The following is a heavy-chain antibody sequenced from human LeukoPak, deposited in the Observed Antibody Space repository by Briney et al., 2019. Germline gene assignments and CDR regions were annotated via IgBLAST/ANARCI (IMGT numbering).Heavy chain of an antibody. CDR3: TRGVSVTTILIDY. J-gene: IGHJ4*02. D-gene: IGHD5-12*01. CDR1: RFTFGDYA. V-gene: IGHV3-49*04. CDR2: IRSKAYGGTT. Sequence: PGGSLRLSCTASRFTFGDYAMSWARQAPGKGLEWVAFIRSKAYGGTTEYAASVKGRFTISRDDSKSIAYLQMNSLKTEDTAVYYCTRGVSVTTILIDYWGQGTLVTVSS.